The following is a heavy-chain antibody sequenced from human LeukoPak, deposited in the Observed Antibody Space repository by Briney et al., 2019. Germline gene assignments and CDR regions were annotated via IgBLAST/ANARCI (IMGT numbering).Heavy chain of an antibody. CDR3: ARGARIAVAGTRYYYYYYYMDV. Sequence: GGSLRLSCAASGFTFDDYGMSWVRQAPGKGLEWVSGINWNGGSTGYADSVKGRFTISRDNAKNSLYLQMNSLRAEDTALYYCARGARIAVAGTRYYYYYYYMDVWGKGTTVTVSS. D-gene: IGHD6-19*01. CDR2: INWNGGST. V-gene: IGHV3-20*04. J-gene: IGHJ6*03. CDR1: GFTFDDYG.